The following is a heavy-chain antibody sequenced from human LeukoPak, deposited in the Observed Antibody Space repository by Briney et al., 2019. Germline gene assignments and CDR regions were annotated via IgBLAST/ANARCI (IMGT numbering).Heavy chain of an antibody. D-gene: IGHD3-10*01. CDR1: GFTFGDYG. Sequence: GGSLRLSCATSGFTFGDYGMSWVRQAPGKGLEWVSGINWNGGSTGYADSVKGRFTISRDNAKNSLYLQMNSLRAEDTAVYYCARGNYYGSGIFDYWGQGTLVTVSS. V-gene: IGHV3-20*04. J-gene: IGHJ4*02. CDR2: INWNGGST. CDR3: ARGNYYGSGIFDY.